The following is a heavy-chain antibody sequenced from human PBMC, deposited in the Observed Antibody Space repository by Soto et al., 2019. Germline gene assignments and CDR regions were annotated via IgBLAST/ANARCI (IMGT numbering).Heavy chain of an antibody. D-gene: IGHD3-3*01. CDR3: ARASLNTMEDWFDP. CDR2: IWYDGSNK. V-gene: IGHV3-33*01. Sequence: GGSLRLSCAASGFTFSSYGMHWVRQAPGKGLEWVAVIWYDGSNKYYADSVKGRFTISRDNSKNTLYLQMNSLRAEDTAVYYCARASLNTMEDWFDPWGQGTLVTVSS. J-gene: IGHJ5*02. CDR1: GFTFSSYG.